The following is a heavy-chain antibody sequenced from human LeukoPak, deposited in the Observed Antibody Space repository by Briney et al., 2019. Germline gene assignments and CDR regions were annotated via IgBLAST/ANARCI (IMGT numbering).Heavy chain of an antibody. CDR3: ARWGIAVTGTSPGFDY. CDR2: IYPDDSDT. CDR1: GSSFTSYW. D-gene: IGHD6-19*01. J-gene: IGHJ4*02. Sequence: GESLKISCKGSGSSFTSYWIAWVRQMPGKGLEWMGIIYPDDSDTRYSPSFQGQVTISADKSISTAYLQWSSLKASDTAMYYCARWGIAVTGTSPGFDYWGQGTLVTVSS. V-gene: IGHV5-51*01.